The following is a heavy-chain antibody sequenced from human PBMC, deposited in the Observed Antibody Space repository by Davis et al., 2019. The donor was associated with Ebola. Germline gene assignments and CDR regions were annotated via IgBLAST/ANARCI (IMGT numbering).Heavy chain of an antibody. Sequence: GESLKISCAASGFTVSSNHMSWVLQAPGKGLEWVSVIYDQSTAYADSVRGRFIISRDKSNNTLYLEMNSLRVDDTAVYYCATTQWLREFDNWGQGTLVTVSS. V-gene: IGHV3-53*05. CDR1: GFTVSSNH. CDR2: IYDQST. CDR3: ATTQWLREFDN. D-gene: IGHD6-19*01. J-gene: IGHJ4*02.